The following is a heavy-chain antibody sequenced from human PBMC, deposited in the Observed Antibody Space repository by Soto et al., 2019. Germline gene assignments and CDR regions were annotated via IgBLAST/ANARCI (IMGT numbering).Heavy chain of an antibody. Sequence: QVQLQESGPGLVKPSGTLSLTCSVSGDSVSSDAYYWTWIRQPPGKTLEWVGFILSSGGTSTNPSLRSRIRMAVYTARKQFSMRLTSVTAADTGVYFCAKGFSSGLYVDSWGRGTQVTVSS. V-gene: IGHV4-61*08. D-gene: IGHD6-19*01. CDR2: ILSSGGT. CDR3: AKGFSSGLYVDS. CDR1: GDSVSSDAYY. J-gene: IGHJ5*02.